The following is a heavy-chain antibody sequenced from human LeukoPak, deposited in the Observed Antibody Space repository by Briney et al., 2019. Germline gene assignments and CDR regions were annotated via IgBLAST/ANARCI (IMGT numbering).Heavy chain of an antibody. D-gene: IGHD6-13*01. J-gene: IGHJ4*02. Sequence: PGGSLRLSCAASGFTFSSYNMNWVRQAPGKGLEWVSSITSGSSYIYYADSVKGRFTISRDNAKNSLYLQMNSLRAEDTAVYYCAKLAAAGPNDYWGQGTLVTVSS. CDR1: GFTFSSYN. CDR2: ITSGSSYI. V-gene: IGHV3-21*01. CDR3: AKLAAAGPNDY.